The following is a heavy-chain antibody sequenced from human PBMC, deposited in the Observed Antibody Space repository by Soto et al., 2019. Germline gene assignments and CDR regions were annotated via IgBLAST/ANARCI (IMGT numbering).Heavy chain of an antibody. D-gene: IGHD2-15*01. CDR1: GGSISSGDYY. Sequence: QVQLQESGPGLVKPSQTLSLTCTVSGGSISSGDYYWSWIRQPPGKGLEWIGYIYYSGSTYYNPSLKSRVTISVDTSKNQFSLKLSSVTAADTAVYYCACSGYCSGGSCYSGYFDYWGQGTLVTVSS. CDR2: IYYSGST. V-gene: IGHV4-30-4*01. CDR3: ACSGYCSGGSCYSGYFDY. J-gene: IGHJ4*02.